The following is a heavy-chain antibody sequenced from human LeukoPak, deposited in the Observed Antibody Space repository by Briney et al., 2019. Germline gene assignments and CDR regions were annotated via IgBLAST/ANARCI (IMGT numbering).Heavy chain of an antibody. CDR1: GYTFTGCY. CDR2: INPNSGGT. J-gene: IGHJ4*02. Sequence: ASVKVSCKASGYTFTGCYMHWVRQAPGQGLEWMGWINPNSGGTNYAQKFQGRVTMTRDTSISTAYMELSRLRSDDTAVYYCARTAMYSGSHSIDYWGQGTLVTVSS. D-gene: IGHD1-26*01. CDR3: ARTAMYSGSHSIDY. V-gene: IGHV1-2*02.